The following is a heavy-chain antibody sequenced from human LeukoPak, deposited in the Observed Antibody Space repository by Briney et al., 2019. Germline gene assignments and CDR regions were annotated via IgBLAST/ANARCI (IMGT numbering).Heavy chain of an antibody. J-gene: IGHJ4*02. Sequence: GGSLRLSCAASGFXFDDYAMHWVRQAPGKGLEWVSLISGDGGSTYYADSVKGRFTISRDNSKNSLYLQMNSLRTEDTALYYCAKDMGYSSGLDYWGQGTLVTVSS. CDR2: ISGDGGST. CDR1: GFXFDDYA. CDR3: AKDMGYSSGLDY. D-gene: IGHD6-19*01. V-gene: IGHV3-43*02.